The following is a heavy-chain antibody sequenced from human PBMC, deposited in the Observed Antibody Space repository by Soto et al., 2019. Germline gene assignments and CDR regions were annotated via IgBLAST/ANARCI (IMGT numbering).Heavy chain of an antibody. CDR3: ASDGRYSSGWSWDYFDY. J-gene: IGHJ4*02. D-gene: IGHD6-19*01. V-gene: IGHV3-21*01. Sequence: GGSLRLSCAASGFICSSYDMSWVRQAPGKGLEWVSSISSSSSYIYYADSVKGRFTISRDNAKNSLYLQMNSLRAEDTAVYYCASDGRYSSGWSWDYFDYWGQGTLVTVSS. CDR1: GFICSSYD. CDR2: ISSSSSYI.